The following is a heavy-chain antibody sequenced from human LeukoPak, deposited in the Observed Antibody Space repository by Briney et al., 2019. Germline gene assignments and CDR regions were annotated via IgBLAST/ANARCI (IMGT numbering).Heavy chain of an antibody. V-gene: IGHV4-59*01. CDR1: GGSIRSYY. Sequence: PSETLSLTCTVSGGSIRSYYWSWIRQPPGKGLEWIGYIYYSGSTSYNPSLKSRVTISIDTSKKQFSLKLSSVTAADTAVYYCARGGLYYYDSSGLNWFDPWGQGTLVTVSS. CDR2: IYYSGST. D-gene: IGHD3-22*01. J-gene: IGHJ5*02. CDR3: ARGGLYYYDSSGLNWFDP.